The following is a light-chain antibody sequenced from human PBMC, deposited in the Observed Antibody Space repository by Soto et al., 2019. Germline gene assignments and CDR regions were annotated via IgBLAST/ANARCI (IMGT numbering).Light chain of an antibody. CDR3: QSFDSALSAYV. CDR2: DDN. J-gene: IGLJ1*01. Sequence: QSALTQPPSVSGAPGQRVVISCAGSSSNIGAGYDLHWYQHLPGTAPKLLSYDDNNRPSGVPDRFSGSRSGTSASLAITGLQAEDEADYYCQSFDSALSAYVFGTGTKLTVL. CDR1: SSNIGAGYD. V-gene: IGLV1-40*01.